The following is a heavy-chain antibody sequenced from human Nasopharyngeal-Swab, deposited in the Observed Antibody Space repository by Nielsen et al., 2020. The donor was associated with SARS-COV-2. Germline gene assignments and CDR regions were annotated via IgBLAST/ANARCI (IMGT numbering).Heavy chain of an antibody. Sequence: SVKVSCKASGFHFSNSAVQWVRQTRGQRLEWIGWIVVGSVNSNIAPQFQDRLSITRDMSTNTVLMELSSMRSEDAAVYYCASDRSVPARLDYWGLGTLVSVSS. D-gene: IGHD6-6*01. CDR3: ASDRSVPARLDY. V-gene: IGHV1-58*01. CDR1: GFHFSNSA. J-gene: IGHJ4*02. CDR2: IVVGSVNS.